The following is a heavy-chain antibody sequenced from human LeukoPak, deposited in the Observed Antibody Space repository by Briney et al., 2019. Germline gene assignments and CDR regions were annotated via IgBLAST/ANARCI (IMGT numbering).Heavy chain of an antibody. CDR1: GFTVSSNY. CDR2: IYSGGST. Sequence: GGSLRLSCAASGFTVSSNYMSWVRQAPGKGLEWVSVIYSGGSTYYADSVKGRFTISRDNSKNTLYLQMNSLRAEDTAVYYCAKDVDYYGSGSSSNWFDPWGQGTLVTVSS. J-gene: IGHJ5*02. D-gene: IGHD3-10*01. V-gene: IGHV3-66*01. CDR3: AKDVDYYGSGSSSNWFDP.